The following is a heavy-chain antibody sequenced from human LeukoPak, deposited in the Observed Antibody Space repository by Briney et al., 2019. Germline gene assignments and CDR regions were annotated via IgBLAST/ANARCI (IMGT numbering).Heavy chain of an antibody. CDR1: GYTFTSYD. CDR3: ARSYSSSSSPYNWFDP. V-gene: IGHV1-8*01. D-gene: IGHD6-13*01. Sequence: ASVKVSCKASGYTFTSYDINWVRQATGQGLEWMGWMNPNSGNTGYAQKFQGRVTMTRSTSISTAYMELSSLRSEDTAVYYCARSYSSSSSPYNWFDPWGQGTLVTVSS. CDR2: MNPNSGNT. J-gene: IGHJ5*02.